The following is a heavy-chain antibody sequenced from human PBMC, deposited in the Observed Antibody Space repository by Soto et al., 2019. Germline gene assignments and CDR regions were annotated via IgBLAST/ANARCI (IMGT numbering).Heavy chain of an antibody. D-gene: IGHD3-10*01. V-gene: IGHV3-23*01. CDR3: AKDWRESLPGDAFDI. Sequence: PGGSLRLSCAASGFTFRSYAMSWDRQAPGKGLEWVSAISGSGGSTYYADSVKGRFTISRENSKNTLYLQMNSLGAEDAAVYYCAKDWRESLPGDAFDIWGQGTMVTVSS. CDR1: GFTFRSYA. CDR2: ISGSGGST. J-gene: IGHJ3*02.